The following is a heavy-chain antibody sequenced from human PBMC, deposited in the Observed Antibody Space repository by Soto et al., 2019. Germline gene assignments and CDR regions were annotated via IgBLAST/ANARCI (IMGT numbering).Heavy chain of an antibody. CDR1: GYTFSIYG. J-gene: IGHJ4*02. D-gene: IGHD6-6*01. CDR2: ISAYNGNT. V-gene: IGHV1-18*01. CDR3: ARDADDGKQLVFDY. Sequence: GASVKVVRAACGYTFSIYGITVVSKAPGQGLEWMGWISAYNGNTNYAQKLQGRVTMTTDTSTSTAYMELRSLRSDDTAVYYCARDADDGKQLVFDYWGQGTLVTVSS.